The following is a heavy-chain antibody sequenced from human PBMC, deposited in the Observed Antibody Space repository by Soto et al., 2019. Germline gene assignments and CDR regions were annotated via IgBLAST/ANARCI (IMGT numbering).Heavy chain of an antibody. CDR3: AHDGPAYGMDV. CDR1: GGSISSGGYY. CDR2: IYYSGST. Sequence: SETLSLTCTVSGGSISSGGYYWSWIRQHPGKGLEWIGYIYYSGSTYYNPSLKSRVTISVDTSKNQFSLKLSSVTAADTAVYYCAHDGPAYGMDVWGQGTTVTVSS. J-gene: IGHJ6*02. V-gene: IGHV4-31*03. D-gene: IGHD3-16*01.